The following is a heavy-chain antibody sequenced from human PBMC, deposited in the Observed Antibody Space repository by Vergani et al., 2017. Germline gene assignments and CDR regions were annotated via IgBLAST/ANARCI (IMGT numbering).Heavy chain of an antibody. D-gene: IGHD6-6*01. CDR2: IIPIFGTA. Sequence: QVQLVQSGAEVKKPGSSVKVSCKASGGTFSSYAISWVRQAPGQGLEWMGGIIPIFGTANYAQKFQGRVTITADESTSTAYMELSSLRSEDTAVYYCARGYRPARSIRRPRYNWFDPWGQGTLVTVSS. V-gene: IGHV1-69*12. J-gene: IGHJ5*02. CDR3: ARGYRPARSIRRPRYNWFDP. CDR1: GGTFSSYA.